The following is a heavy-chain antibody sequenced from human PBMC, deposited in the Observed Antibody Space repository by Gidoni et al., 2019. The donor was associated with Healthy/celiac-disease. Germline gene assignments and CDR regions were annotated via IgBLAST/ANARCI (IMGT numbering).Heavy chain of an antibody. CDR3: ARVYSSSWYQTVGGIAEYFQH. V-gene: IGHV3-74*01. CDR2: INSDGSST. J-gene: IGHJ1*01. Sequence: EVQLVESGGGLVQPGGSLRLACAAAGFPFSSSWMPVVLQAPGKGLVWVSRINSDGSSTSYADSVKGRFTISRDNAKNTLYLQMNSLRAEDTAVYYCARVYSSSWYQTVGGIAEYFQHWGQGTLVTVSS. D-gene: IGHD6-13*01. CDR1: GFPFSSSW.